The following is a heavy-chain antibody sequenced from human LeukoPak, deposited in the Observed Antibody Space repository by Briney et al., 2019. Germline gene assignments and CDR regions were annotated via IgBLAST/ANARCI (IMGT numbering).Heavy chain of an antibody. CDR3: AKDLNPFDY. Sequence: GGSLRLSCAASGFTFSSYSMNWVRQAPGKGLEWVSSISSSSSYIYYADSVKGRFTISRDNSKNTLYLQMNSLRAEDTAVYYCAKDLNPFDYWGQGTLVTVSS. CDR2: ISSSSSYI. V-gene: IGHV3-21*04. CDR1: GFTFSSYS. J-gene: IGHJ4*02.